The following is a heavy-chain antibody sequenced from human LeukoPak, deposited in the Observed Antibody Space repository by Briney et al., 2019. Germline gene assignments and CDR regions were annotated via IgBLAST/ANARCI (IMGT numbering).Heavy chain of an antibody. CDR3: ARGYDYGDYGGFDSWFDP. J-gene: IGHJ5*02. Sequence: SETLSLTCTVSGGSISSYYWSWIRQPAGKGLEWIGYIYYSGSTNYNPSLKSRVTISVDTSKNQFSLKLSSVTAADTAVYYCARGYDYGDYGGFDSWFDPWGQGTLVTVSS. CDR1: GGSISSYY. D-gene: IGHD4-17*01. CDR2: IYYSGST. V-gene: IGHV4-59*08.